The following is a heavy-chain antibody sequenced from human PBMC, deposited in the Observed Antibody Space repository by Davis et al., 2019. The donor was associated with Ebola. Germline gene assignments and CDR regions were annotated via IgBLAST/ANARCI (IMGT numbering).Heavy chain of an antibody. CDR3: VPGTWI. Sequence: GESLKISCAASGFTFSSYAMHWVRQAPGKGLEWVAVISYDGSNKYYADSVKGRFTISRDDAKNSLFLQMNSLRVEDTAVYYCVPGTWIRGQGRLVTVSS. D-gene: IGHD5-18*01. J-gene: IGHJ4*02. CDR1: GFTFSSYA. V-gene: IGHV3-30-3*01. CDR2: ISYDGSNK.